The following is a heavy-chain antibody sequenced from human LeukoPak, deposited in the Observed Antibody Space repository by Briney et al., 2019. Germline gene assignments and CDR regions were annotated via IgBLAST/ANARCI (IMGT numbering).Heavy chain of an antibody. V-gene: IGHV3-48*03. CDR3: ARGGAAAGTKYYYYYYMDV. CDR1: GFTFSSHA. Sequence: GGSLRLSCAGSGFTFSSHAMSWVRQAPGKGLEWVSYISSSGSTIYYADSVKGRFTISRDNAKNSLYLQMNSLRAEDTAVYYCARGGAAAGTKYYYYYYMDVWGKGTTVTISS. CDR2: ISSSGSTI. J-gene: IGHJ6*03. D-gene: IGHD6-13*01.